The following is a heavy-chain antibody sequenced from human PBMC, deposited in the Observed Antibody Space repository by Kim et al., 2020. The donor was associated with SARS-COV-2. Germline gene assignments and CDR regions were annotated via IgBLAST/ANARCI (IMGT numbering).Heavy chain of an antibody. CDR1: GFTFSDSP. Sequence: GGSLRLSCAASGFTFSDSPMHWVRQASGKGLEWVGRIRSKANSYATAYAASVTGMFIISRDDSKNTAYLQMNSLKTEDTALYYCTRIPGTPFAFWDAFDIWGQGTMVTVSS. CDR2: IRSKANSYAT. J-gene: IGHJ3*02. D-gene: IGHD1-1*01. CDR3: TRIPGTPFAFWDAFDI. V-gene: IGHV3-73*01.